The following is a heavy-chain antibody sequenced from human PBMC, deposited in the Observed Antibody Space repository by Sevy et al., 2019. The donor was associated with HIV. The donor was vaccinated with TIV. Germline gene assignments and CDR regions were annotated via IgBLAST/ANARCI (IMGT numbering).Heavy chain of an antibody. Sequence: SETLSLTCSVSGGSISNADYYWSWIRQPPGKGLEWIGYIYYSGRTYYNPSLKSRISISVDTSRNQFSLSLDSVTAADTAVYYRARMKFWNGYFDYWGQGTLVTVSS. CDR1: GGSISNADYY. V-gene: IGHV4-30-4*01. CDR3: ARMKFWNGYFDY. J-gene: IGHJ4*02. D-gene: IGHD3-3*01. CDR2: IYYSGRT.